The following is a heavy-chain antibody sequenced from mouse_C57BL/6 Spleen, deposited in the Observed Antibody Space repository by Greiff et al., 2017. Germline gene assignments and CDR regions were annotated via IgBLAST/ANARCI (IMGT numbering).Heavy chain of an antibody. CDR2: ISDGGSYT. CDR3: ARDRDGL. D-gene: IGHD1-1*01. Sequence: EVKLMESGGGLVKPGGSLKLSCAASGFTFSSYAMSWVRQTPEKRLEWVATISDGGSYTYYPDNVKGRFTISRDNAKNNLYLQMSHLKSEDTAMYYCARDRDGLWGQGTLVTVSA. CDR1: GFTFSSYA. J-gene: IGHJ3*01. V-gene: IGHV5-4*01.